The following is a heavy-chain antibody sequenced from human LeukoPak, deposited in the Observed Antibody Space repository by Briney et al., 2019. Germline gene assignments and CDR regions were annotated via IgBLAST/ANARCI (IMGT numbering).Heavy chain of an antibody. Sequence: GGSLRLSCAASGFTFSSYSMNWVRRAPGKGLEWVSSISSSSSYIYYADSVEGRFTISRDNAKNSLYLQMNSLRAEDTAVYYCARGVNYYYYGMDVWGQGTTVTVSS. CDR2: ISSSSSYI. CDR3: ARGVNYYYYGMDV. CDR1: GFTFSSYS. D-gene: IGHD3-3*01. J-gene: IGHJ6*02. V-gene: IGHV3-21*01.